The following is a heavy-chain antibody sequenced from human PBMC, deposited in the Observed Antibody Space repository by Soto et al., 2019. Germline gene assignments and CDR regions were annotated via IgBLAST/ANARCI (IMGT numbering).Heavy chain of an antibody. Sequence: GWSLRLSCAASGFTFSSYSMNWVRQAPGKGLEWVSSISSSSSYIYYADSVKGRFTISRDNAKNSLYLQMNSLRAEDTAVYYCARMASIAGMDVWGQGTTVTVSS. J-gene: IGHJ6*02. CDR3: ARMASIAGMDV. CDR2: ISSSSSYI. CDR1: GFTFSSYS. D-gene: IGHD6-6*01. V-gene: IGHV3-21*01.